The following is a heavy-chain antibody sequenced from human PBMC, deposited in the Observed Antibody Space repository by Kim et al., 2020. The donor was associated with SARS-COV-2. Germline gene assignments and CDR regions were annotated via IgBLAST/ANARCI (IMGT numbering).Heavy chain of an antibody. V-gene: IGHV3-49*03. CDR2: IRSKRYGETT. Sequence: GGSLRLSCTTSGLNFGGYAMSWFRQAPGKGLEWVAFIRSKRYGETTEYAATVTGRFTISRDDSKRIAYLQMNGLKTEDSAVYYFTRGPYYYDGAAYYHDYWGQGTLVTVSS. D-gene: IGHD3-22*01. J-gene: IGHJ4*02. CDR1: GLNFGGYA. CDR3: TRGPYYYDGAAYYHDY.